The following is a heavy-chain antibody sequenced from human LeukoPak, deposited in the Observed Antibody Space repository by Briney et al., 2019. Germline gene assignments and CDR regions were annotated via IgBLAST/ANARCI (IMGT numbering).Heavy chain of an antibody. D-gene: IGHD3-22*01. CDR1: GFTVSSNY. CDR2: IYSGGST. CDR3: ASGSYYDSSGYYCPSY. V-gene: IGHV3-66*01. J-gene: IGHJ4*02. Sequence: PGGSLRLSCAASGFTVSSNYMSWVRQAPGKGLEWVSVIYSGGSTYYADSAKGRFTISRDNSKNTLYLQMNSLRAEDTAVYYCASGSYYDSSGYYCPSYWGQGTLVTVSS.